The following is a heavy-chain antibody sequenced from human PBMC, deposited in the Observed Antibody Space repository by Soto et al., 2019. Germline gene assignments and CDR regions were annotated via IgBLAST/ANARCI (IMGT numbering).Heavy chain of an antibody. V-gene: IGHV3-30*18. D-gene: IGHD2-15*01. J-gene: IGHJ6*03. Sequence: GGSLRLSCAASGFTFSSYGMHWVRQAPGKGLEWVAVISYDGSNKYYADSVKGRFTISRDNSKNTLYLQMNSLRAEDTAVYYCAKDKGCSGGSCYFGYYYYYMDVWGKGTTVTVSS. CDR1: GFTFSSYG. CDR2: ISYDGSNK. CDR3: AKDKGCSGGSCYFGYYYYYMDV.